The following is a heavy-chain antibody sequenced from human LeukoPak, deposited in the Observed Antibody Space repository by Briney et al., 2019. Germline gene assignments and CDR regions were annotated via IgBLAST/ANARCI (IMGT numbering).Heavy chain of an antibody. CDR1: GFTFSTYW. J-gene: IGHJ6*02. Sequence: GGSLRLSCAASGFTFSTYWMHWVRQAPGKGLVWVSHINSDGSITSYADSVKGRFTISRDNAKNTLYLQMNSLRAEDTAVYYCARDAVDTANAVWGQGTTVTVSS. V-gene: IGHV3-74*01. CDR2: INSDGSIT. D-gene: IGHD5-18*01. CDR3: ARDAVDTANAV.